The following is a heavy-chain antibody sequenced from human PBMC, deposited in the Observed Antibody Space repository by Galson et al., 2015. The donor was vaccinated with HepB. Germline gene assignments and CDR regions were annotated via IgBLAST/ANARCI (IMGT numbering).Heavy chain of an antibody. Sequence: QSGAEVKKPGTSVKVSCKTSGYTFTSYYMHWVRQAPGQGLEWMGIINPSGGSASYAQKFQGRVTMTRDTSTSTVYMELSSLRSEDTAVYYCAKGHSYCSGGSCYSLDYWGQGTLVTVSS. J-gene: IGHJ4*02. CDR2: INPSGGSA. CDR3: AKGHSYCSGGSCYSLDY. D-gene: IGHD2-15*01. V-gene: IGHV1-46*03. CDR1: GYTFTSYY.